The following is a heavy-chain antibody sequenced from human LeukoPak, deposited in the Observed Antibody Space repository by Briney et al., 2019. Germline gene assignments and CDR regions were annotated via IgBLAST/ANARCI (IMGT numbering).Heavy chain of an antibody. CDR3: ARHPHSSGWYGVSGFDY. CDR2: IDPSDSYT. CDR1: GYSFTSYW. J-gene: IGHJ4*02. V-gene: IGHV5-10-1*01. Sequence: AESLRISCKGSGYSFTSYWISWVRQMPRKGLEWMGRIDPSDSYTNYSPSFQGHVTISADKSISTAYLQWSSLKASDTAVYYCARHPHSSGWYGVSGFDYWGQGTLVTVSS. D-gene: IGHD6-19*01.